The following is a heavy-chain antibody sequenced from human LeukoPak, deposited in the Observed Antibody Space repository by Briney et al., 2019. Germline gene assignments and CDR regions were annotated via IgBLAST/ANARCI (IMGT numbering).Heavy chain of an antibody. Sequence: GGSLRLSCAASGFAFNNYVMTWVRQAPGKGLDWFSAITGSGSSTYYADSVKGRFTISRDSSKSTMYLQMTSLTADDTAVYYCARGSETSRPYYLDYWGRGILVTVAS. CDR1: GFAFNNYV. CDR2: ITGSGSST. CDR3: ARGSETSRPYYLDY. J-gene: IGHJ4*02. V-gene: IGHV3-23*01. D-gene: IGHD3-10*01.